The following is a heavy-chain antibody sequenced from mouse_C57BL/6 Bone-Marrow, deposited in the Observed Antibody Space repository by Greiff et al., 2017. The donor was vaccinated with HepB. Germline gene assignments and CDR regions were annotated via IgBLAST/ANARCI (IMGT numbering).Heavy chain of an antibody. J-gene: IGHJ2*01. Sequence: QVQLQQSGPELVKPGASVKISCKASGYAFSSSWMNWVKQRPGKGLEWIGRIYPGDGDTNYNGKFKGKATLTADKSSSTAYMQLSSLTSEDSAVYFCARRRVTTVVAPYYFDYWGQGTTLTVSS. CDR1: GYAFSSSW. CDR3: ARRRVTTVVAPYYFDY. D-gene: IGHD1-1*01. V-gene: IGHV1-82*01. CDR2: IYPGDGDT.